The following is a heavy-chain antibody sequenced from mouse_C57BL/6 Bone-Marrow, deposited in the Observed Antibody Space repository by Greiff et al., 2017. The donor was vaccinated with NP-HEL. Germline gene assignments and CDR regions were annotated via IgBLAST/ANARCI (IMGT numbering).Heavy chain of an antibody. D-gene: IGHD1-1*01. CDR1: GYTFTDYY. CDR3: ARGSNYYGSSPWYFDV. Sequence: VQLQQSGAELVKPGASVKISCKASGYTFTDYYIHWVKQRPGQGLEWIGKIGPGSGSTYYNEKFKGKATLTVDKSSSTAYMQLSSLTSEDSAVYFCARGSNYYGSSPWYFDVWGTGTTVTVSS. J-gene: IGHJ1*03. CDR2: IGPGSGST. V-gene: IGHV1-77*01.